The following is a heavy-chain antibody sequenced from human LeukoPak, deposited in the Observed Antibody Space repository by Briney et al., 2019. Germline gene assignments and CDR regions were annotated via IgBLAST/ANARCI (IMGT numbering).Heavy chain of an antibody. CDR3: TRDWTARSNAFDI. V-gene: IGHV3-74*01. CDR2: INSDGSST. D-gene: IGHD3/OR15-3a*01. Sequence: PGGPLRLSCAASGFTFSSHYMHWVRQAPGKGLVWVSRINSDGSSTNYADSVKGRFTISRDNAKNTLFLQMNSLRAEDTAVYYCTRDWTARSNAFDIWGQGTMVTVSS. J-gene: IGHJ3*02. CDR1: GFTFSSHY.